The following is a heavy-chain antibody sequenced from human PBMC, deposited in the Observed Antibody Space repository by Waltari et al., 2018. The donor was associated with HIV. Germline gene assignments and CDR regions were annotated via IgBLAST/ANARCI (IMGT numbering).Heavy chain of an antibody. D-gene: IGHD5-12*01. CDR2: IQSKTDGGTT. V-gene: IGHV3-15*01. CDR3: TTDPVDIVATIGWHEDY. J-gene: IGHJ4*02. CDR1: GFTLRNDG. Sequence: EVQLVEYGGGLVKPGGSLRLSCAASGFTLRNDGWSWVSQAPGKGLGWVGRIQSKTDGGTTDYAAPVKVLFTISRYDANNTLYLQMNSLKTEDTAVYYCTTDPVDIVATIGWHEDYWGQGTLVTVSS.